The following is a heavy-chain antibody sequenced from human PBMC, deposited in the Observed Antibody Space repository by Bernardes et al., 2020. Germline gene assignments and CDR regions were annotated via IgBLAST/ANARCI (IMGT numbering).Heavy chain of an antibody. CDR2: IDPGTGKT. CDR3: ARDKWGNDY. Sequence: ASVKVSCKASGYNFLTHPIHWVRQAPGQRLEWLGWIDPGTGKTVYSQKFQNRGIVSSDTSASTTYMELITLTSEDTAIYYCARDKWGNDYWGQGTLVTVSS. D-gene: IGHD7-27*01. CDR1: GYNFLTHP. J-gene: IGHJ4*02. V-gene: IGHV1-3*01.